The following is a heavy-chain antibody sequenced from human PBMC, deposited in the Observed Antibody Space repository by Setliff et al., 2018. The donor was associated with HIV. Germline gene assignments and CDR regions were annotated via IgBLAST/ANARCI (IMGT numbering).Heavy chain of an antibody. CDR1: GGSFSGYY. CDR3: ARGRTYYDFWSGQDYYYYMDV. D-gene: IGHD3-3*01. Sequence: SETLSLTCTVYGGSFSGYYWSWIRQPPGKGLEWIGEINHSGSTNYNPSLKSRVTISVDTSKNQFSLKLSSVTAADTAVYYCARGRTYYDFWSGQDYYYYMDVWGKGTTVTVSS. V-gene: IGHV4-34*01. J-gene: IGHJ6*03. CDR2: INHSGST.